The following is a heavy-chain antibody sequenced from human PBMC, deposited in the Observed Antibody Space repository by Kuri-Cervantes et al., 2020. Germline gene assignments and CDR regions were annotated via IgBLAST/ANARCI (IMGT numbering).Heavy chain of an antibody. Sequence: LSLTCAASGFTFSSYGMRWVRQAPGKGLEWVAVIWYDGSNKYYADSVKGRFTISRDNSKNTLYLQMNSLRAEDTAVYYCARELASLNAFDIWGQGTMVTVSS. D-gene: IGHD3-3*02. CDR2: IWYDGSNK. CDR1: GFTFSSYG. J-gene: IGHJ3*02. V-gene: IGHV3-33*01. CDR3: ARELASLNAFDI.